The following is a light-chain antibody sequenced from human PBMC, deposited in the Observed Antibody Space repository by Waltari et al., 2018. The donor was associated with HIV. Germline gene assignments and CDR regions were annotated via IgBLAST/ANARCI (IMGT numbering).Light chain of an antibody. Sequence: QSVLTQPPSVSGAPGQRVTISCTGSSSNIGAGYDVHWYQQPPGTAPKLLIYGNSTRPAGVPDRFSGSKSGASASLAITGLQPDDETDYYCQSYDSSLRNWVFGGGTKLTVL. CDR1: SSNIGAGYD. J-gene: IGLJ3*02. CDR2: GNS. V-gene: IGLV1-40*01. CDR3: QSYDSSLRNWV.